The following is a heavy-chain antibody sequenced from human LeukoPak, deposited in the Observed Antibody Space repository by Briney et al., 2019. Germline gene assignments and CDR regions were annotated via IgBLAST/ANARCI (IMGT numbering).Heavy chain of an antibody. CDR1: VFTFSSFG. J-gene: IGHJ6*02. D-gene: IGHD5-12*01. V-gene: IGHV3-30*03. CDR3: GRLMGGYDSYFYGMDV. Sequence: GGSLRLSCAASVFTFSSFGIHGLRQAPGKGLEWVAVISYDGSNKYYADSVKGRFTISRDNSQNTLYLQMNRLRLDDTAVYYCGRLMGGYDSYFYGMDVWGQGTTVTVSS. CDR2: ISYDGSNK.